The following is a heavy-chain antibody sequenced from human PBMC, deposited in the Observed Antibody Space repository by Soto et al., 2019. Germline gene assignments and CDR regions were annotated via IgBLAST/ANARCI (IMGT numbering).Heavy chain of an antibody. Sequence: GESLKISCKGSGYSFTSYWIGWVRQMPGKGLEWMGIIYPGDSDTRYSPSFQGQVTISADKSISTAYLQWSSLKASDTAMYYCARQGVPAVIRTPGPYNWLDPWGPGTMVTVSS. CDR3: ARQGVPAVIRTPGPYNWLDP. CDR1: GYSFTSYW. V-gene: IGHV5-51*01. D-gene: IGHD2-2*01. CDR2: IYPGDSDT. J-gene: IGHJ5*02.